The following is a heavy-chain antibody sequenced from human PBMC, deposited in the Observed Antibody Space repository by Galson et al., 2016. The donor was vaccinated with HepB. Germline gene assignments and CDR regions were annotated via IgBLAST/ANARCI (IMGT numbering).Heavy chain of an antibody. J-gene: IGHJ6*02. CDR3: ARASVTVVRGVIMTGYYYYGMDV. D-gene: IGHD3-10*01. CDR1: GGIFSNYA. V-gene: IGHV1-69*06. Sequence: SVKVSCKASGGIFSNYAVIWVRQAPGQGLEWMGGIIPIFASANYAQKFQGRVTITADKSTYTAHMELSILSSGDTAVYCCARASVTVVRGVIMTGYYYYGMDVWGQGTTVIVSS. CDR2: IIPIFASA.